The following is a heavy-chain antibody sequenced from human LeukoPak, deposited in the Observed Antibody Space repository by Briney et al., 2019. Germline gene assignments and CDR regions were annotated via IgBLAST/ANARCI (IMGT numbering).Heavy chain of an antibody. CDR1: GFTVSSNY. Sequence: PGGSLRLSCAASGFTVSSNYMSWVRQAPGKGLEWVSVIYSGGSTYYADSVKGRFTISRDNSKNTLYLQMNSLRVEDTAVYYCARALSPRITARAVGSWGQGTLVTVSS. D-gene: IGHD6-6*01. CDR2: IYSGGST. V-gene: IGHV3-53*01. CDR3: ARALSPRITARAVGS. J-gene: IGHJ4*02.